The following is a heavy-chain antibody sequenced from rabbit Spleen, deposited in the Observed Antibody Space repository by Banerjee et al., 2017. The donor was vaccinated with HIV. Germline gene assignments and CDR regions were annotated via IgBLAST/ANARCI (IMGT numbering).Heavy chain of an antibody. V-gene: IGHV1S40*01. D-gene: IGHD8-1*01. CDR3: ARDTGTSFSTYGMDL. CDR2: IDTGGRDFS. J-gene: IGHJ6*01. Sequence: QSLEESWGDLVKPEGSLTLTCTASGFSFSYSDYMCWVRQAPGKGLEWIACIDTGGRDFSYYASWAKGRFTISKTSSTTVTMQMTSLTVADTATYFCARDTGTSFSTYGMDLWGPGTLVTDS. CDR1: GFSFSYSDY.